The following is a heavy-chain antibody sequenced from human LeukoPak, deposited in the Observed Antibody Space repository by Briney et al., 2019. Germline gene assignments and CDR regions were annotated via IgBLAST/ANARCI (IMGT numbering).Heavy chain of an antibody. CDR1: GFTFSSYS. CDR2: ISSSTNYI. Sequence: GGSLRLSCAASGFTFSSYSMNWVRQPPGRGLEWVSSISSSTNYIYYADSVKGRFTISRDNAKNSLYLQMNSLRAEDTAVYYCARDGQIWGQGTMVTVSS. CDR3: ARDGQI. J-gene: IGHJ3*02. V-gene: IGHV3-21*01.